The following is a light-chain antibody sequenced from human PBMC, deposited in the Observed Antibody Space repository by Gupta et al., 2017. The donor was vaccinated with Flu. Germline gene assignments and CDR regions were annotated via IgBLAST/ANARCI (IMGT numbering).Light chain of an antibody. CDR3: AAWDDSLNGHYV. J-gene: IGLJ1*01. V-gene: IGLV1-44*01. CDR1: SSNIGSNT. Sequence: QSVLAQPPSASATPGQRVTISCSGSSSNIGSNTVNWYQQVPGTSPKLLIYGSNQRPSGVPDRFAGSKSGTSASLAISGLQSEDEADYYCAAWDDSLNGHYVFGTGTKVTVL. CDR2: GSN.